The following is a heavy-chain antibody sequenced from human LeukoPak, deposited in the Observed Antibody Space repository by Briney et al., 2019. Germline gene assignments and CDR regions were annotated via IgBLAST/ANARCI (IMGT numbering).Heavy chain of an antibody. CDR3: ARDDGIVVVTAILDY. J-gene: IGHJ4*02. Sequence: ASVKVSCKASGYTFTSYAMHWVRQAPGQRLERMGWINAGNGNTKYSQKFQGRVTITRDTSASTAYMELSSLRSEDTAVYYCARDDGIVVVTAILDYWGQGTLVTVSS. CDR2: INAGNGNT. D-gene: IGHD2-21*02. CDR1: GYTFTSYA. V-gene: IGHV1-3*01.